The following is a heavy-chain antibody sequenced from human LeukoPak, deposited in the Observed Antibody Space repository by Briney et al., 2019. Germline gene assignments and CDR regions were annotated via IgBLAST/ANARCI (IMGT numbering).Heavy chain of an antibody. J-gene: IGHJ4*02. CDR3: TRGYVGIDY. V-gene: IGHV3-74*01. CDR1: GFTFSSYW. Sequence: GGSLRLSCAASGFTFSSYWMHWVRQAPGKGLVWVSRIDSDGSDTIYADSVKGRFTISRDNAKNTLYLQMNSLRAEDTAVYYCTRGYVGIDYWGQGTLVTVSS. CDR2: IDSDGSDT. D-gene: IGHD5-12*01.